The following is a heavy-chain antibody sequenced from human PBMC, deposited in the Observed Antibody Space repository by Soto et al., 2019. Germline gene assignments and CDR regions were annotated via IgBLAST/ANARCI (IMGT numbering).Heavy chain of an antibody. J-gene: IGHJ5*02. CDR1: GFTFSSYS. V-gene: IGHV3-48*02. D-gene: IGHD3-3*01. CDR2: ISSSSSTI. CDR3: ARVAFYDFWSVYYPGIVSNWFPP. Sequence: GGSLRLSCAASGFTFSSYSMNWVRQAPGKGLEWVSYISSSSSTIYYADSGKGRFTISRDNAKNSLYLQMNSLRDEDTVVYYCARVAFYDFWSVYYPGIVSNWFPPWGQGTLVTVPS.